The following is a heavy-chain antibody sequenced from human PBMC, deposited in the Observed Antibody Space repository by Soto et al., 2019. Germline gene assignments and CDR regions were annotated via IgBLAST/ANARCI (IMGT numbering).Heavy chain of an antibody. Sequence: SETLSLTCAVSGYSISSGYYWAWIRQPPGKGLEWIGTIYHSGGTFRNPSLKSRVTISVDTAKNQFSLKLRSVTAADTAVYYCAVGYCGSASCSREYFQHWGQGTLVTVSS. CDR2: IYHSGGT. V-gene: IGHV4-38-2*01. J-gene: IGHJ1*01. D-gene: IGHD2-2*01. CDR3: AVGYCGSASCSREYFQH. CDR1: GYSISSGYY.